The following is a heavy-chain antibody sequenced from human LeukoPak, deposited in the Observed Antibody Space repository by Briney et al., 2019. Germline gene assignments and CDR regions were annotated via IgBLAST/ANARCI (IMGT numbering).Heavy chain of an antibody. V-gene: IGHV3-7*01. CDR1: GFTFSDYW. Sequence: GGSLRLSCEVSGFTFSDYWMTWVRLAPGKGLEWVANIKQGGSGKYYVDSVKGRFTISRDNAKKPLYLEMNSLRVEDTAVYYCARGGYSTLAYWGQGTLVTVSS. J-gene: IGHJ4*02. CDR3: ARGGYSTLAY. D-gene: IGHD5-18*01. CDR2: IKQGGSGK.